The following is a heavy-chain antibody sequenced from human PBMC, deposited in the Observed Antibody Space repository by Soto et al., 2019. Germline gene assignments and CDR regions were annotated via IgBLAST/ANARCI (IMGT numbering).Heavy chain of an antibody. Sequence: SQTSSITCPFSGVSVSSNRAAGMWRRESPCRCLEWLGRTYYRTNWSNDYAISVKSRITINPATSKNQFSLRLYSVTPEDTAVYYCAGVSWFRGMDVWGQGTPVTVSS. V-gene: IGHV6-1*01. CDR3: AGVSWFRGMDV. CDR2: TYYRTNWSN. J-gene: IGHJ6*02. CDR1: GVSVSSNRAA. D-gene: IGHD3-10*01.